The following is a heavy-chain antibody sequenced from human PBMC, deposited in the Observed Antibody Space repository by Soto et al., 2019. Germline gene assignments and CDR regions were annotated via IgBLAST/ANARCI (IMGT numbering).Heavy chain of an antibody. J-gene: IGHJ6*02. Sequence: TSEPLSLTGTVSGGSISSSSYYWGWIRQPPGKGLEWIGSIYYSGSTYYNPSLKSRVTISVDTSKNQFSLKLSSVTAADTAVYYCARQKAARPNYYYYGMDVWGQGTTVTVS. CDR1: GGSISSSSYY. V-gene: IGHV4-39*01. D-gene: IGHD6-6*01. CDR3: ARQKAARPNYYYYGMDV. CDR2: IYYSGST.